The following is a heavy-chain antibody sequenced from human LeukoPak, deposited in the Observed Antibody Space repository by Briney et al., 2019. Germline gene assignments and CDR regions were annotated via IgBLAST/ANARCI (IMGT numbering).Heavy chain of an antibody. CDR2: IIPIFGTA. D-gene: IGHD5-24*01. CDR3: ATDHSMANTAWWFDP. J-gene: IGHJ5*02. CDR1: GGTFSSYA. Sequence: ASVKVSCKASGGTFSSYAISWVRQAPGQELEWIGGIIPIFGTANYAQKFQGRVTITADESTSTVYMELSSLRSEDTAFYYCATDHSMANTAWWFDPWGQGTLVTVSS. V-gene: IGHV1-69*01.